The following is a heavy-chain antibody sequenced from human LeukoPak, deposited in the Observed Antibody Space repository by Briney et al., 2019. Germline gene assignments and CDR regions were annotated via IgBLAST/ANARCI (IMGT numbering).Heavy chain of an antibody. J-gene: IGHJ4*02. CDR2: ISRSGEIT. Sequence: GGSLGLSCAASGFTFSTSAMSWVRQAPGKGLEWVSGISRSGEITYYEDSVRGRFTISKDISKNTLYLQMDSLRAEDTAIYYCAKEEVPNDFWGQGTLVTVSS. D-gene: IGHD1-1*01. CDR3: AKEEVPNDF. CDR1: GFTFSTSA. V-gene: IGHV3-23*01.